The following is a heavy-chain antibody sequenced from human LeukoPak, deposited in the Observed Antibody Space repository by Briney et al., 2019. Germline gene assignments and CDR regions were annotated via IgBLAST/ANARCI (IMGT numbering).Heavy chain of an antibody. J-gene: IGHJ4*02. V-gene: IGHV3-74*03. CDR1: GFTFSNYW. CDR2: INNDGSNA. Sequence: GGSLRLSCAASGFTFSNYWMHWVRQAPGKGLIWVSRINNDGSNAAYADSVKGRFTISRDNAKNTLYLQMNSLRAEGTAVYYCAMTTVGFDYWGQGALVTVSS. D-gene: IGHD4-23*01. CDR3: AMTTVGFDY.